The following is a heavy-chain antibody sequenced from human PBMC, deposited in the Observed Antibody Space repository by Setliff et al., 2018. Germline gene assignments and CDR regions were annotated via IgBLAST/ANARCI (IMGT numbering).Heavy chain of an antibody. CDR3: AREGIAVAGFDY. J-gene: IGHJ4*02. CDR2: IIPIFGTA. D-gene: IGHD6-19*01. Sequence: SVKVSCKASGGTFSSYAISWVRQAPGQGLEWMGGIIPIFGTANYAQKFQGRVTITTDESTSTAYMELSSLRSEDTAVYYCAREGIAVAGFDYWGQGTLVTVSS. CDR1: GGTFSSYA. V-gene: IGHV1-69*05.